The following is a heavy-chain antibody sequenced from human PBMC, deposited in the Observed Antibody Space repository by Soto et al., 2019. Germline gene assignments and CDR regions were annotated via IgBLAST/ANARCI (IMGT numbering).Heavy chain of an antibody. CDR2: IWYDGSNK. D-gene: IGHD3-10*01. Sequence: QVQLVESGGGVVQPGRSLRLSCAASGFTFSSYGMHWVRQAPGKGLEWVAVIWYDGSNKYYADSVKGRFTISRDNSKNTLSLQMNSLRPEDTAVYYCARDYYGSGSYPSIDYWGQGTLVTVSS. CDR3: ARDYYGSGSYPSIDY. CDR1: GFTFSSYG. V-gene: IGHV3-33*01. J-gene: IGHJ4*02.